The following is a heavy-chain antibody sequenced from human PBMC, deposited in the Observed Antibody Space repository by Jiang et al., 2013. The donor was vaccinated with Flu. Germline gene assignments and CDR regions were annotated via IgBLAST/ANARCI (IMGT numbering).Heavy chain of an antibody. J-gene: IGHJ6*04. CDR1: GYSISSGYY. D-gene: IGHD6-6*01. CDR3: ARLLGISYSSSSSVLGSYYYGMDV. V-gene: IGHV4-38-2*01. CDR2: IYHSGST. Sequence: AVSGYSISSGYYWGWIRQPPGKGLEWIGSIYHSGSTYYNPSLKSRVTISVDTSKNQFSLKLSSVTAADTAVYYCARLLGISYSSSSSVLGSYYYGMDVWGKGTTVTVSS.